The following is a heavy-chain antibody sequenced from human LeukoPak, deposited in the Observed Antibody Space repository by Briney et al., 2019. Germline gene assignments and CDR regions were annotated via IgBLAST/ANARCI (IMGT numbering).Heavy chain of an antibody. CDR1: GGTFSSYA. J-gene: IGHJ6*03. D-gene: IGHD3-10*01. Sequence: VASVKVSCKASGGTFSSYAISWVRQAPGQGLEWMGGIIPIFGTANYAQKFQGRVTITTDESTSTAYMELSSLRSEDTAVYYCARDRGYPKGAPYYYYMDVWGKGTTVTVSS. CDR2: IIPIFGTA. CDR3: ARDRGYPKGAPYYYYMDV. V-gene: IGHV1-69*05.